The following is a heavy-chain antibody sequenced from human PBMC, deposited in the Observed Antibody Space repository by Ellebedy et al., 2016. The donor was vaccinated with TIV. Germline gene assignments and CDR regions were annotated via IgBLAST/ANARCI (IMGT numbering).Heavy chain of an antibody. Sequence: ASVKVSCKVSGYTLTELSMHWVRQAPGKGLEWMGGFDPEDGETIYAQKFQGRVTITADESTSTAYMELSSLRSEDTAVYYCARETAGGSGSYTPDAFDIWGQGTMVTVSS. CDR2: FDPEDGET. D-gene: IGHD3-10*01. V-gene: IGHV1-24*01. CDR1: GYTLTELS. CDR3: ARETAGGSGSYTPDAFDI. J-gene: IGHJ3*02.